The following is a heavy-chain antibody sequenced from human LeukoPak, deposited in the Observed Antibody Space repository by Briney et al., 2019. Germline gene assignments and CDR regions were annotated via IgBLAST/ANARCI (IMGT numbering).Heavy chain of an antibody. CDR1: GSTFSSYA. D-gene: IGHD6-19*01. CDR3: ARDGYSSGWYKLGADY. V-gene: IGHV3-30*04. J-gene: IGHJ4*02. CDR2: ISYDGSNK. Sequence: PGRSLRLSCAASGSTFSSYAMHWVRQAPGKGLEWVAVISYDGSNKYYADSVKGRFTISRDNSKNTLYLQMSSLRAEDTAVYYCARDGYSSGWYKLGADYWGQGTLVTVSS.